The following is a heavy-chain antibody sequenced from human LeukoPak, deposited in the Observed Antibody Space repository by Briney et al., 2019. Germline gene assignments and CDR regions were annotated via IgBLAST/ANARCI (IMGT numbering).Heavy chain of an antibody. J-gene: IGHJ4*02. CDR2: ISSDGIQK. Sequence: PGRSLRLSCAASEFTSTSYGTHWVRQAPGRGLEWVTHISSDGIQKYYADSVKGRFTISRDNSNNTLFLQMNGLRPEDTAVYYCATDLGPQLGYDSWGQGTLVTVSS. V-gene: IGHV3-30*03. D-gene: IGHD1-1*01. CDR3: ATDLGPQLGYDS. CDR1: EFTSTSYG.